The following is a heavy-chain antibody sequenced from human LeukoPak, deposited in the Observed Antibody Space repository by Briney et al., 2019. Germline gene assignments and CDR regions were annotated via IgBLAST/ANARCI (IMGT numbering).Heavy chain of an antibody. V-gene: IGHV3-23*01. J-gene: IGHJ3*02. CDR2: ISGSGDST. Sequence: PGGSLRLSCAASGFTFNTYAMSWVRQAPGKGLEWVSAISGSGDSTYYADSVKGRFTISRDNSKNTLYLQMNSLRAEDTAVYYCAKELMTTVDAFDIWGQGTMVTVSS. CDR1: GFTFNTYA. D-gene: IGHD4-11*01. CDR3: AKELMTTVDAFDI.